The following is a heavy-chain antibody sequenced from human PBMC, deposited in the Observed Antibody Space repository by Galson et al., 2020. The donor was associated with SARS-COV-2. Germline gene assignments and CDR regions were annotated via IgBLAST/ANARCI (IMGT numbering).Heavy chain of an antibody. CDR2: IRSKSDGGTK. V-gene: IGHV3-15*07. J-gene: IGHJ6*02. D-gene: IGHD5-12*01. Sequence: GGSLRLSCEASGFSFSNAWMNWVHQAPGKGLEWVGRIRSKSDGGTKDYAAPVKGRFIISREDSENTLYLQMNSLKTEDTAVYYCTTAGEDSVYGDYYYGMDVWGQGTTVTVSS. CDR3: TTAGEDSVYGDYYYGMDV. CDR1: GFSFSNAW.